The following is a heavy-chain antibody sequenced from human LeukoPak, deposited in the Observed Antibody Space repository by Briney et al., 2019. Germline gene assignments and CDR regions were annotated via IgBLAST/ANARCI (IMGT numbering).Heavy chain of an antibody. CDR1: GYTFTSYY. Sequence: GASVKVSFKASGYTFTSYYMHWVRQAPGQGLEWMGWINPNSGDTNYAQKFQGRVTMTRDTSISTAYMDLSRLTSDDTAIYYCARDWRGSYFPDFWGQGTLVTVSS. V-gene: IGHV1-2*02. CDR3: ARDWRGSYFPDF. J-gene: IGHJ4*02. D-gene: IGHD1-26*01. CDR2: INPNSGDT.